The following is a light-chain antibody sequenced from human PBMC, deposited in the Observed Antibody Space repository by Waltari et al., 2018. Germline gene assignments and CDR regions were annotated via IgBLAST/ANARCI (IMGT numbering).Light chain of an antibody. J-gene: IGKJ4*01. CDR3: QQSYSTPRT. Sequence: DIQMTQSPSSLSASVGDRVTITCRASQGINNYLNWYQQKPGKAPNLLIYAASSLHSGDPSRFSGSGSGTDVTLTISSLQPEDFATYYCQQSYSTPRTFGGGTKVEIK. CDR2: AAS. V-gene: IGKV1-39*01. CDR1: QGINNY.